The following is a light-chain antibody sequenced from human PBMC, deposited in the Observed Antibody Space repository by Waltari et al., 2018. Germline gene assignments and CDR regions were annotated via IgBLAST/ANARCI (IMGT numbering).Light chain of an antibody. CDR1: QGIRNA. J-gene: IGKJ1*01. V-gene: IGKV1-6*01. CDR3: LQDYNYPPT. CDR2: AAS. Sequence: AIQMTQSQSSLSASVGDRVTITCRASQGIRNALGWYQQKPGKAPKLLIYAASSLQSGVPSRFSGSGSGTDFTLTISSLQPKDFATYYCLQDYNYPPTFGQGTKVEIK.